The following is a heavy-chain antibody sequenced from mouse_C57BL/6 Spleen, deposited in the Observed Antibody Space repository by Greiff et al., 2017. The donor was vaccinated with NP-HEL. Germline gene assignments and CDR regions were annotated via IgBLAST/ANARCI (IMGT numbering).Heavy chain of an antibody. CDR1: GFTFSDYY. J-gene: IGHJ1*03. V-gene: IGHV5-12*01. D-gene: IGHD2-4*01. CDR2: ISNGGGST. CDR3: ARPFHDYDEGGYFDV. Sequence: EVKLVESGGGLVQPGGSLKLSCAASGFTFSDYYMYWVRQTPEKRLEWVAYISNGGGSTYYPDTVKGRFTISRDNAKNTLYLQMSRLKSEDTAMYYCARPFHDYDEGGYFDVWGTGTTVTVSS.